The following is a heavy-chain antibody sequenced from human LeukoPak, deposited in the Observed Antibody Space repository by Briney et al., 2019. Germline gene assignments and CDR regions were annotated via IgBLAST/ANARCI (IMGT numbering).Heavy chain of an antibody. D-gene: IGHD4-17*01. CDR3: ARNGDYPFYYYYYGMDV. J-gene: IGHJ6*02. CDR2: ISSSGSTI. CDR1: GFTFSSYE. Sequence: PGGSLRLSCAASGFTFSSYEMNWVRQAPGKGLEWVSYISSSGSTIYYADSVKGRFTISRDNAKNSLYLQMNSLRAEDTAVYYCARNGDYPFYYYYYGMDVWGQGTTVTVSS. V-gene: IGHV3-48*03.